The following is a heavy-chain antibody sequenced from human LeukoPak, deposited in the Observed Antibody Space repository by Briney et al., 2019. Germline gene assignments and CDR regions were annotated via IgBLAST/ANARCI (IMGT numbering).Heavy chain of an antibody. CDR3: AKYFYDSSTYSFDY. CDR1: GFTFSNYA. V-gene: IGHV3-23*01. Sequence: GGSLRLSCAASGFTFSNYAMSWVRQAPGKGLEWVSSIGSGGTTHYADSVKSRFTISRDNSKNTLFLQMNSLRAEDTAVYYCAKYFYDSSTYSFDYWGQGTLVTVSS. J-gene: IGHJ4*02. D-gene: IGHD3-22*01. CDR2: IGSGGTT.